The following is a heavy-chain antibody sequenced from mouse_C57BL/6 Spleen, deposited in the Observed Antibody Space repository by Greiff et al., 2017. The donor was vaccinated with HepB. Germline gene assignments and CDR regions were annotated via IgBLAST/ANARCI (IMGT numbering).Heavy chain of an antibody. Sequence: VQVVESGPELVKPGASVKISCKASGYAFSSSWMNWVKQRPGKGLEWIGRIYPGDGDTNYNGKFKGKATLTADKSSSTAYMQLSSLTSEDSAVYFCARNDYDYAMDYWGQGTSVTVSS. CDR3: ARNDYDYAMDY. D-gene: IGHD2-4*01. CDR2: IYPGDGDT. V-gene: IGHV1-82*01. J-gene: IGHJ4*01. CDR1: GYAFSSSW.